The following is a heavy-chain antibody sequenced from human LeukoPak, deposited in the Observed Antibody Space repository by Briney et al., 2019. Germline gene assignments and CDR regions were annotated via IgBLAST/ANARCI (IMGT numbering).Heavy chain of an antibody. Sequence: GGSLRLSSAASTFTNISYDMNRDGQAPGRGLEWVSYITSSGGTTYYTDSVKGRFTISRDNARNSLYLQMNSLRAEDTAMYYCSRVVLSSSSPSYSSQGTLVTVSS. D-gene: IGHD6-6*01. CDR3: SRVVLSSSSPSY. V-gene: IGHV3-48*03. CDR1: TFTNISYD. CDR2: ITSSGGTT. J-gene: IGHJ4*02.